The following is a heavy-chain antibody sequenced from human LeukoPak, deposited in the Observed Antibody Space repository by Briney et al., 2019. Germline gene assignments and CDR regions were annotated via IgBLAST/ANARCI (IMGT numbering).Heavy chain of an antibody. V-gene: IGHV5-51*01. Sequence: GESLKISCKASGYTFTSYWIGWVRQMPGKGLEWMGIIYPGDSDTRYSPSFQGQVTISADKSISTAYLQWSSLKASDTAMYYCARPSRGYSYGFHYWGQGTLVTVSS. CDR2: IYPGDSDT. CDR1: GYTFTSYW. D-gene: IGHD5-18*01. J-gene: IGHJ4*02. CDR3: ARPSRGYSYGFHY.